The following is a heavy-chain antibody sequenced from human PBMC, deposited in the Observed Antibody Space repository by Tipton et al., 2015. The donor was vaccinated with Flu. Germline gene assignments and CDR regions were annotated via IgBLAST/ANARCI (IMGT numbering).Heavy chain of an antibody. D-gene: IGHD6-19*01. CDR2: ISGSGDRT. V-gene: IGHV3-23*01. J-gene: IGHJ6*02. CDR3: APTPGAVADNPGYYYGMEV. Sequence: GSLRLSCATSGITLSTFAMSWVRQAPGKGLEWVSIISGSGDRTDFAESVRGRFAISRDNSKDIVYLHMNRLRAADTAVYYCAPTPGAVADNPGYYYGMEVRGQGTPVTVSS. CDR1: GITLSTFA.